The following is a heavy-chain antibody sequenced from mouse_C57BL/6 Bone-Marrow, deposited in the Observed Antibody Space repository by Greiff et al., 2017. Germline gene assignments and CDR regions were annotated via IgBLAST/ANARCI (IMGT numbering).Heavy chain of an antibody. J-gene: IGHJ4*01. D-gene: IGHD2-4*01. Sequence: QVQLKESGAELVKPGASVKMSCKASGYTFTTYPIEWMKQNHGKSLEWIGNFHPYNDDTKYNEKFKGKATLTVEKSSSTVYLELSRLTSDDSAVYYCASTYDYDIYDYAMDYWGQGTSVTVSS. CDR1: GYTFTTYP. CDR2: FHPYNDDT. V-gene: IGHV1-47*01. CDR3: ASTYDYDIYDYAMDY.